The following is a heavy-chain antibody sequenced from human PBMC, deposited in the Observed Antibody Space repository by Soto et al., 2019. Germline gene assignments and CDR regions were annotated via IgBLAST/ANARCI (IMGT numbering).Heavy chain of an antibody. D-gene: IGHD3-9*01. V-gene: IGHV3-30-3*01. CDR1: GFTFSSYA. CDR3: AEPYYDILTGPLGAFDI. CDR2: ISYDGSNK. Sequence: PGGSLRLSCAASGFTFSSYAMHWVRQAPGKGLEWVAVISYDGSNKYYADSVKGRFTISRDNSKNTLYLQMNSLRAEDTAVYYCAEPYYDILTGPLGAFDIWGQGTMVTVSS. J-gene: IGHJ3*02.